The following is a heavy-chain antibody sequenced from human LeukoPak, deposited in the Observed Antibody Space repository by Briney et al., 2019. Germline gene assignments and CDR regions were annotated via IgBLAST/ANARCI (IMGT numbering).Heavy chain of an antibody. Sequence: GGSLRLSCAASGFTFSNYWMHWVRQAPGKGLVWVSRINSDGSSTRYADSVKVRFTISRDNPKNTLYLQMNSLRAEDTAVYYCAKRDSSGWYCFDYWGQGTLVTVSS. V-gene: IGHV3-74*01. D-gene: IGHD6-19*01. CDR2: INSDGSST. J-gene: IGHJ4*02. CDR1: GFTFSNYW. CDR3: AKRDSSGWYCFDY.